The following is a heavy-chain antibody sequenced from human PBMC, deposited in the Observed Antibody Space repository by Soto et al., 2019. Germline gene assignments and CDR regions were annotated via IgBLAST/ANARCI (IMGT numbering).Heavy chain of an antibody. D-gene: IGHD3-3*01. J-gene: IGHJ6*03. V-gene: IGHV1-46*03. CDR1: GYTFTSCY. CDR2: INPSGGST. Sequence: ASVKVSCKASGYTFTSCYMHWVRQAPGQGLEWMGIINPSGGSTSYAQKFQGRVTMTRDTSTSTVYMELSSLRSEDTAVYYCARDGAYYDFWSGSPAYMDVLGKGTTVTVSS. CDR3: ARDGAYYDFWSGSPAYMDV.